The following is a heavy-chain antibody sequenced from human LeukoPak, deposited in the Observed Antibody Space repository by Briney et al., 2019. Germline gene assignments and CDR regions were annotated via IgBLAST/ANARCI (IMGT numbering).Heavy chain of an antibody. Sequence: SETLSLTCAVYGGSFSGYYWSWILKPPGKGLKWIGEINHSGSTNYNPSLKSRVTISVDTSMNQFSLKLSSVTAADTAVYYCARLMAALDAFDIWGQGTMVTVSS. CDR2: INHSGST. J-gene: IGHJ3*02. D-gene: IGHD6-6*01. CDR1: GGSFSGYY. V-gene: IGHV4-34*01. CDR3: ARLMAALDAFDI.